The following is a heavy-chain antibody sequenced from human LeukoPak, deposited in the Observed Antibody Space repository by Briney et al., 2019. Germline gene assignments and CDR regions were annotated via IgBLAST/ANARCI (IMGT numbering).Heavy chain of an antibody. D-gene: IGHD2-8*01. CDR3: ARDRCTNGVCYSDY. V-gene: IGHV3-33*01. CDR2: IRYDGSNK. CDR1: GFTFSSYG. J-gene: IGHJ4*02. Sequence: PGRSLRLSCAASGFTFSSYGMHWVRQAPGKGLEWVAVIRYDGSNKYYADSVKGRFTISRDNSKNTLYLQMNSLRDEDTAVYYCARDRCTNGVCYSDYWGQGTLVTVSS.